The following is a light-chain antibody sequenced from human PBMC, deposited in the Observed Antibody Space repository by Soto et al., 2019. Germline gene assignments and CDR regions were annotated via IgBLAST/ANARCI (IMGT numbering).Light chain of an antibody. CDR3: QKDDTAPLT. Sequence: DIQLTQSPSSLSASVGDRVTITCRASQGFSNFLAWYQQKPGKVPKLLIYAASTLQSGVPSRFSGRGSGTDFTLTINSLQPEDVGTYYCQKDDTAPLTFGPGTTVDIK. V-gene: IGKV1-27*01. CDR1: QGFSNF. J-gene: IGKJ3*01. CDR2: AAS.